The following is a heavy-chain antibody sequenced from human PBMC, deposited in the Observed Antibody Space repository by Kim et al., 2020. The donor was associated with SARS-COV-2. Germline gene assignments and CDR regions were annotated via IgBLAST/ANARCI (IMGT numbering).Heavy chain of an antibody. CDR3: ARDITGTSVLRDF. CDR2: INPDSGGT. D-gene: IGHD1-7*01. CDR1: GYTFTDYY. J-gene: IGHJ4*02. Sequence: ASVKVSCKASGYTFTDYYMHWVRQAPGQGLEWMGWINPDSGGTNYAQKFQGRVTMTRDTSISTAYMELSRLRSDDTAIYYCARDITGTSVLRDFWGQGTLVTVSS. V-gene: IGHV1-2*02.